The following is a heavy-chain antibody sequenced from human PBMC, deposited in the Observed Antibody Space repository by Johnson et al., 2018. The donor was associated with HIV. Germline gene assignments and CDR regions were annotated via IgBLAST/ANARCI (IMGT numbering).Heavy chain of an antibody. CDR2: FRCDGGSI. V-gene: IGHV3-43*01. J-gene: IGHJ3*02. CDR1: GFTFDDYT. Sequence: QLVESGGGVVRPGGSLRLSCAASGFTFDDYTMHWVRQGPGKGLEWVSLFRCDGGSIYCADSVEGRFTLSRDNSKHSRYLPMHSLKTEYRAVYYWTTDPWGSDAFDSWGQGTMVTVSS. D-gene: IGHD7-27*01. CDR3: TTDPWGSDAFDS.